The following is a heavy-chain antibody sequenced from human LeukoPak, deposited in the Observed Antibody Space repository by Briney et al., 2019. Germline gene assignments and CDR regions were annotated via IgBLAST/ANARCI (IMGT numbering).Heavy chain of an antibody. J-gene: IGHJ6*04. CDR3: ARVRMTGTLDV. CDR1: GGSISSYY. CDR2: IYHSGST. D-gene: IGHD3-9*01. V-gene: IGHV4-38-2*02. Sequence: SETLSLTCTVSGGSISSYYWGWIRQPPGKGLEWIRTIYHSGSTYYNPSLKSRVTISLDTSKNQFSLKLSSVTAADTAVYYCARVRMTGTLDVWGKGTTVTVSS.